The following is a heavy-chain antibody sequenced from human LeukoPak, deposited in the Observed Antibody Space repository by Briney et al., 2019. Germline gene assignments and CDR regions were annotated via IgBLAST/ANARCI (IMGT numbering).Heavy chain of an antibody. D-gene: IGHD5-18*01. CDR3: AKAQGYSYGHSLDY. Sequence: GGSLRLSCAASGFTFSSYNMHWVRQAPGKGLEWVALIRNDESNKYYADSVKGRFTISRDNSKNTLYLQMNSLGAEDTAVYYCAKAQGYSYGHSLDYWGQGTLVTVSS. CDR1: GFTFSSYN. J-gene: IGHJ4*02. CDR2: IRNDESNK. V-gene: IGHV3-30*02.